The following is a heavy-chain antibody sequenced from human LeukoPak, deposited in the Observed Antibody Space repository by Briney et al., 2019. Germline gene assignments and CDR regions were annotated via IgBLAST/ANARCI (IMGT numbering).Heavy chain of an antibody. CDR1: GFTVYNNY. Sequence: GGSLRLSCAASGFTVYNNYMSWVRLAPGKGLVWVSRINSDGINTSYADSVKGRFTISRDNAKNTLNLQMNSLRAEDTAVYYCARDLGQYYDTSDNWFDPWGQGTLVTVSS. CDR3: ARDLGQYYDTSDNWFDP. J-gene: IGHJ5*02. CDR2: INSDGINT. V-gene: IGHV3-74*01. D-gene: IGHD3-22*01.